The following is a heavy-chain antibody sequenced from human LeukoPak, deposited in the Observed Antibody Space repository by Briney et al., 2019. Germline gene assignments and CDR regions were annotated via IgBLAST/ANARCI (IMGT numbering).Heavy chain of an antibody. CDR1: GYTFTSYY. J-gene: IGHJ4*02. V-gene: IGHV1-46*01. CDR3: ARAGDYYDSSGYYLDY. D-gene: IGHD3-22*01. CDR2: INPSGGST. Sequence: GASVKVSCKASGYTFTSYYMHWVRQAPGQGLEWMGIINPSGGSTSYAQKFQGRVTITRDTSTSTVYMELSSLRSEDTAVYYCARAGDYYDSSGYYLDYWGQGTLVTVSS.